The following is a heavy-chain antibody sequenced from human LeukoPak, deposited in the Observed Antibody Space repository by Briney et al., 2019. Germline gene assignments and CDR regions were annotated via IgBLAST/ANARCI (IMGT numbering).Heavy chain of an antibody. D-gene: IGHD3-3*01. J-gene: IGHJ3*02. CDR1: GYTFTSYD. Sequence: ASVKVSCKASGYTFTSYDINWVRQATGQGLEWMGWMNPNSGNTGYAQKFQGRVTMTRNTSISTAYMELSSLRSEDTAVYYCASHTQATIFGTFDIWGQGTMVTVSS. CDR3: ASHTQATIFGTFDI. V-gene: IGHV1-8*01. CDR2: MNPNSGNT.